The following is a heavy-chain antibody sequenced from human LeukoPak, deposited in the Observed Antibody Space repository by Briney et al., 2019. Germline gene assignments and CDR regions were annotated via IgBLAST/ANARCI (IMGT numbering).Heavy chain of an antibody. Sequence: GESLQISCKGSGYSFPSYWIDWVRQMPGKGLEWMGIIYPGDSDTRYSPSFQGQVTISADKSISTAYLQWSSLKASDTAMYYCARVFDYYDSSGTNWNWFDPWGQGTLVTVSS. D-gene: IGHD3-22*01. CDR3: ARVFDYYDSSGTNWNWFDP. V-gene: IGHV5-51*01. CDR1: GYSFPSYW. J-gene: IGHJ5*02. CDR2: IYPGDSDT.